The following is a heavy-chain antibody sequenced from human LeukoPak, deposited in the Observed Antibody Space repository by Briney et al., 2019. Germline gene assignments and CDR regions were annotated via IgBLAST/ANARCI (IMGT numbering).Heavy chain of an antibody. D-gene: IGHD3-3*01. CDR2: IYYSGST. CDR3: ARVFSTGGYYTLPSSIYYFDY. J-gene: IGHJ4*02. Sequence: PSETLSLTCTVSGGSISSYYWSWIRQPLGKGLEWIGYIYYSGSTNYNPSLKSRVTISVDTSKNQFSLKLSSVTAADTAVYYCARVFSTGGYYTLPSSIYYFDYWGQGTLVTVSS. CDR1: GGSISSYY. V-gene: IGHV4-59*01.